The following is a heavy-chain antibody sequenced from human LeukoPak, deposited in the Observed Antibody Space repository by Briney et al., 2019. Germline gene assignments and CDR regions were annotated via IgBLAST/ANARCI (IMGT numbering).Heavy chain of an antibody. CDR3: ARDRAYDYIWGSYRYIWFDP. D-gene: IGHD3-16*02. CDR2: IYTSGST. V-gene: IGHV4-61*02. Sequence: SQTLSLTCTVSGGSISSGSYYWSWIRQPAGKGLEWIGRIYTSGSTNYNPSLKSRDTISVDTSKNQFSLKLSSVTAADTAVYYCARDRAYDYIWGSYRYIWFDPWGQGTLVTVSS. J-gene: IGHJ5*02. CDR1: GGSISSGSYY.